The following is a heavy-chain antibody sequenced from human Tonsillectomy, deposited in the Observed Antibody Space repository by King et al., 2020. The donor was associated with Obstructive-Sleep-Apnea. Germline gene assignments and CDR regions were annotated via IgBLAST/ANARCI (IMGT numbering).Heavy chain of an antibody. CDR1: GFTFSSYS. Sequence: VQLVESGGGLVKPGGSLRLSCVASGFTFSSYSINWVRPAPGEGLEWVSSIRGSSSYIYYVDSVKGRFTISRDNAKNSLYLQINSLRAEDTAVYYCVRDYSVVSGLDVWGLGTTVTVSS. J-gene: IGHJ6*02. CDR3: VRDYSVVSGLDV. CDR2: IRGSSSYI. V-gene: IGHV3-21*01. D-gene: IGHD2-15*01.